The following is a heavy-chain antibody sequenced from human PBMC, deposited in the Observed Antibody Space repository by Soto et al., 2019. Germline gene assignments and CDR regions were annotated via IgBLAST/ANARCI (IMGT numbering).Heavy chain of an antibody. Sequence: SETLSLTCTVSGCSISSYYWSWIRHPPGKGLEWIGYIYYSGSTNYNPSLKSRVTISVDTSKNQFSLKLTSVTAADTAVYYCVREPPDPDNYYYGIEVWGQVTTVTVCS. V-gene: IGHV4-59*12. CDR1: GCSISSYY. CDR3: VREPPDPDNYYYGIEV. CDR2: IYYSGST. J-gene: IGHJ6*01.